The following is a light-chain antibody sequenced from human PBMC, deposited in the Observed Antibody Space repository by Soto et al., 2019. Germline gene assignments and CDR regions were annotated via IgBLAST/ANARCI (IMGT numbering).Light chain of an antibody. V-gene: IGLV2-14*01. CDR3: SSYTVSRTYV. J-gene: IGLJ1*01. Sequence: QSVLTQPASVSWSPGQSIAISCTGTSSDVGAHNFVSWYQQYPGKAPKLIIYDVSNRPSGVSNRFSGSKSGNTASLTISGLQAEDEADYYCSSYTVSRTYVFGTGTKVTVL. CDR1: SSDVGAHNF. CDR2: DVS.